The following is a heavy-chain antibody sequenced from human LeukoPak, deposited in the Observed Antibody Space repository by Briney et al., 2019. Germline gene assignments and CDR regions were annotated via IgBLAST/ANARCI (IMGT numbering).Heavy chain of an antibody. CDR2: ISSSSSTI. CDR1: GFTFSSYS. Sequence: PGGSLRLSCAASGFTFSSYSTNWVRQAPGKGLEWVSYISSSSSTIYYADSVKGRFTISRDNAKNSLYLQMNSLRAEDTAVYYCAREIYDSSGYYDYWGQGTLVTVSS. J-gene: IGHJ4*02. D-gene: IGHD3-22*01. V-gene: IGHV3-48*01. CDR3: AREIYDSSGYYDY.